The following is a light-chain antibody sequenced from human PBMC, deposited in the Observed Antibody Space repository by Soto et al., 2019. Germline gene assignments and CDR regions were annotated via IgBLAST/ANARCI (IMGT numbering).Light chain of an antibody. Sequence: EIVMTQSPATLSVSPGERVTLSRRASQSISTNLAWYQQKPGQAPRLLIYGASTRATGIPARFSGSGSGTEFTVTISSLQSEDFAVYYCQQYNDWPRTFGHGTKVEI. V-gene: IGKV3-15*01. CDR3: QQYNDWPRT. CDR2: GAS. J-gene: IGKJ1*01. CDR1: QSISTN.